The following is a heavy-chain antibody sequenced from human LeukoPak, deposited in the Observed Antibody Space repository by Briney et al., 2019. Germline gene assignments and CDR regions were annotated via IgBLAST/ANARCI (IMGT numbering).Heavy chain of an antibody. CDR1: GFTFSSYG. D-gene: IGHD5-24*01. J-gene: IGHJ4*02. CDR3: ARDAPGDGYNSPDY. CDR2: IWYDGSNK. V-gene: IGHV3-33*01. Sequence: PGRSLRLSCAASGFTFSSYGMHWVGQAPGKGLEWGAVIWYDGSNKYYADSVKGRFTISRDNSKNTLYLQMNSLRAEDTAVYYCARDAPGDGYNSPDYWGQGTLVTVSS.